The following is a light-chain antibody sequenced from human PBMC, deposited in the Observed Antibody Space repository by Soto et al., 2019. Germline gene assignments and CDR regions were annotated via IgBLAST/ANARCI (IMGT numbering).Light chain of an antibody. J-gene: IGLJ1*01. CDR3: CSYAGRFTYV. CDR2: DVS. V-gene: IGLV2-11*01. CDR1: SSDVGGYNY. Sequence: QYALTQPRSVSGSPGQSVTISCTGTSSDVGGYNYVSWYQQHPGKAPKLMIYDVSKRPSGVPDRFSGSKSGNTASLISSGLQAEDEADYYCCSYAGRFTYVFGAATKLTVL.